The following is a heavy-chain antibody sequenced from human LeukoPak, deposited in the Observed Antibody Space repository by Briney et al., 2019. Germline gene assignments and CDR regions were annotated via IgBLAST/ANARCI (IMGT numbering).Heavy chain of an antibody. Sequence: PGRSLRLSCAASGFTFSSYSMNWVRQAPGKGLEWVSSISSSSSYIYYADSVKGRFTISRDNAKNSLYLQMNSLRAEDTAVYYCATIRGSIVVARRMDVWGKGTTVTVSS. D-gene: IGHD2-2*01. J-gene: IGHJ6*03. CDR1: GFTFSSYS. V-gene: IGHV3-21*01. CDR3: ATIRGSIVVARRMDV. CDR2: ISSSSSYI.